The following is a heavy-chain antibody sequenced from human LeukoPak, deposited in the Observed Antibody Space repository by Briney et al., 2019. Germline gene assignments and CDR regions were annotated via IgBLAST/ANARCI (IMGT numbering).Heavy chain of an antibody. V-gene: IGHV4-59*01. CDR1: GGSISSYY. Sequence: SETLSLTCTVSGGSISSYYWSWIRQPPGKGLEWIGYIYYSGSTNYNPSLKSRVTISVDTSKNQFSLKLSSVTAADTAMYYCARRWLGACDIWGQGTMVTVSS. CDR3: ARRWLGACDI. D-gene: IGHD3-22*01. CDR2: IYYSGST. J-gene: IGHJ3*02.